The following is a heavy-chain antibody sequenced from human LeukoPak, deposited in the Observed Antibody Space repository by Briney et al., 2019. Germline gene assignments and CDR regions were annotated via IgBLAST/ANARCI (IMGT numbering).Heavy chain of an antibody. Sequence: PGGSLRLSCAASGFTFRNYGFHWVRQAPGKGLEWVALIWNDGSRTYYGDSVKGRFTISRDISKNTVFLQMNSLRADDTAVYFCARDPRDGYHFDNWGLGTLVTVSS. CDR3: ARDPRDGYHFDN. CDR1: GFTFRNYG. D-gene: IGHD5-24*01. J-gene: IGHJ4*02. V-gene: IGHV3-33*01. CDR2: IWNDGSRT.